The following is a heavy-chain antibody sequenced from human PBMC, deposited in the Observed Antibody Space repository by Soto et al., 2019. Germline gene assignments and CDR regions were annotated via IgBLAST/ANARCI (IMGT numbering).Heavy chain of an antibody. V-gene: IGHV3-74*01. D-gene: IGHD6-6*01. Sequence: EVQLVESGGGLVQPGGSLRLSCAASGITLSSSWMHWVRQVPGKGPVWVSRINIDGRTTHYADSVKGRFTISRDNSKNTLYLQMNSLRVEDTAVYYCAREKADRFLAGGLDVWGRGTTVTVSS. J-gene: IGHJ6*02. CDR1: GITLSSSW. CDR2: INIDGRTT. CDR3: AREKADRFLAGGLDV.